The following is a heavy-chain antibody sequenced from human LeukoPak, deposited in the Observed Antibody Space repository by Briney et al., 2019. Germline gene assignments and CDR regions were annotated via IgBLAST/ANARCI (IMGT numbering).Heavy chain of an antibody. J-gene: IGHJ6*03. Sequence: PSETLSLTCTVSGGSISSGNYHWAWTRQPPGKGPEWIGSMFYSGRTYYNPSLKSRVTISVDTSKNQFSLKLSSVTAADTAVYYCAREVTIFGVVAYYYYMDVWGKGTTVTVSS. CDR2: MFYSGRT. CDR3: AREVTIFGVVAYYYYMDV. V-gene: IGHV4-39*07. CDR1: GGSISSGNYH. D-gene: IGHD3-3*01.